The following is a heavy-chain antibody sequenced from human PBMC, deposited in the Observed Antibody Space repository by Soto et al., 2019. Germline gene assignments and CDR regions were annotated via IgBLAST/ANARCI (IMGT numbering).Heavy chain of an antibody. Sequence: QVQLVQSGAEVKKPGSSVKVSCKASGGTFSSYAISWVRQAPGQGLEWMGGIIPIFGTANYAQKFQGRVTITADESTSTAYMELSSLRSEDTAVHYCARDDSRRSVDKLELNYWGQGTLVTVSS. J-gene: IGHJ4*02. CDR2: IIPIFGTA. CDR3: ARDDSRRSVDKLELNY. V-gene: IGHV1-69*01. CDR1: GGTFSSYA. D-gene: IGHD1-7*01.